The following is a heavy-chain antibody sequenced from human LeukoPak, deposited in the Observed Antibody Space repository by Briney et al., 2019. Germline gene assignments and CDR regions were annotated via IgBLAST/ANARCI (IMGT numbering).Heavy chain of an antibody. CDR3: ARRGTVVTPGGYYYGMDV. CDR2: IYPGDSDT. Sequence: GESLKISCKDSGYSFTSYWIGWVRQMPGKGLEWMGIIYPGDSDTRYSPSFQGQVTISADKSISTAYLQWSSLKASDTAMYYCARRGTVVTPGGYYYGMDVWGQGTTVTVSS. CDR1: GYSFTSYW. V-gene: IGHV5-51*01. J-gene: IGHJ6*02. D-gene: IGHD4-23*01.